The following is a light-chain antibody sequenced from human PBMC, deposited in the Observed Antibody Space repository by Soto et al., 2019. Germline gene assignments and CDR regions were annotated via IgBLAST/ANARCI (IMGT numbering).Light chain of an antibody. CDR2: GAS. J-gene: IGKJ4*01. V-gene: IGKV1-9*01. CDR3: QQLNIYPA. CDR1: QGIGSY. Sequence: DLPLTQSPSFLSASVGDRVTITCRASQGIGSYLGWYQQAPGKAPKLLIYGASTLQSGVPSRFSGSGSGTEFTLTISSLQSEDVATYFCQQLNIYPAFGGGTKVDIK.